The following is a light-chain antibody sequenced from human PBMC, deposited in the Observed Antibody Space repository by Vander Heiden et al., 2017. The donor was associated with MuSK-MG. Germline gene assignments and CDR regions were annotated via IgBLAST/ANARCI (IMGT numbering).Light chain of an antibody. Sequence: DIVMTQSPDSLDVSLGERATINCKSSQSVLYNSNNKNYLAWYQQTPGQPPKLLISWASTRESGVPDRFSGSGSGTDFTLTISSLQAEDVAVYYCQQDDHAPFTFGQGTKLEI. CDR1: QSVLYNSNNKNY. V-gene: IGKV4-1*01. CDR2: WAS. CDR3: QQDDHAPFT. J-gene: IGKJ2*01.